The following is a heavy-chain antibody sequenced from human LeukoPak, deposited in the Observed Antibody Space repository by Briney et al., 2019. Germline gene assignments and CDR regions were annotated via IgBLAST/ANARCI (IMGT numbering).Heavy chain of an antibody. Sequence: GGSLRLSCAASGFTFSSYAMSWVRQAPGKGLEWVANIKQDGSEKYYVDSVKGRFTISRDNAKNSLYLQMNSLRAEDTAVYYCARVADYGDFFDYWGQGTLVTVSS. CDR2: IKQDGSEK. CDR1: GFTFSSYA. D-gene: IGHD4-17*01. V-gene: IGHV3-7*01. CDR3: ARVADYGDFFDY. J-gene: IGHJ4*02.